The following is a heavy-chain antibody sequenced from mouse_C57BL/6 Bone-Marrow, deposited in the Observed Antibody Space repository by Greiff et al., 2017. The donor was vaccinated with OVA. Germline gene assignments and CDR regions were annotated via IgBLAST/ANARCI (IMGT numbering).Heavy chain of an antibody. CDR2: ISDGGSYT. CDR1: GFTFSSYA. Sequence: EVKLVESGGGLVKPGGSLKLSCAASGFTFSSYAMSWVRQTPEKRLEWVATISDGGSYTYYPDNVKGRFTISRDNAKNTLFLQMTSLRSEDTAMYYCARRRGSSYPFDYWGQGTTLTVSS. V-gene: IGHV5-4*03. J-gene: IGHJ2*01. CDR3: ARRRGSSYPFDY. D-gene: IGHD1-1*01.